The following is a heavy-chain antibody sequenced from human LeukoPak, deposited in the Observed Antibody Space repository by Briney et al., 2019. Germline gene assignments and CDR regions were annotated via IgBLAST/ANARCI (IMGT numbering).Heavy chain of an antibody. D-gene: IGHD1-1*01. V-gene: IGHV4-4*02. J-gene: IGHJ6*03. CDR2: IYDSGST. Sequence: SETLSLTCAVSGGSISSSNWWSWVRQPPGKGLEWIGEIYDSGSTNYNPSLKSRVTISLDTSKNQFSLKLTSVTAADTAVYYCARVSWFPGTSYYYMDVWGKGTTVTVSS. CDR1: GGSISSSNW. CDR3: ARVSWFPGTSYYYMDV.